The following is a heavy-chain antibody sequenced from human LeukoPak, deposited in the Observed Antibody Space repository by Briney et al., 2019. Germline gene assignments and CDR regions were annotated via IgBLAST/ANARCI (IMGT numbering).Heavy chain of an antibody. CDR2: IYYSGST. CDR1: GGSISSSSYY. D-gene: IGHD3-10*01. CDR3: TRLIMSSIYYYYMDV. Sequence: SETLSLTCTVSGGSISSSSYYWGWIRQPPGKGLEWIGSIYYSGSTYYNPSLKSRVTISVDTSKNQFSLKLSSVTAADTAVYYCTRLIMSSIYYYYMDVWGKGTTVTVSS. J-gene: IGHJ6*03. V-gene: IGHV4-39*07.